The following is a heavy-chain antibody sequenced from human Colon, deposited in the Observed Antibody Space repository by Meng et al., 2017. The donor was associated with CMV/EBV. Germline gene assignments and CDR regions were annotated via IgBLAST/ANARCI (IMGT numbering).Heavy chain of an antibody. CDR1: VGSVNGGGYY. Sequence: SVGSVNGGGYYLSWVRQPPGKGLQWLRRVYTGGSAYSNPSLKSRLSISLDTSKNQFSLSLRSVTAADTAVYYCARGSVIASAVPFDHWGQGTLVTVSS. CDR3: ARGSVIASAVPFDH. CDR2: VYTGGSA. J-gene: IGHJ4*02. V-gene: IGHV4-30-4*01. D-gene: IGHD2-21*01.